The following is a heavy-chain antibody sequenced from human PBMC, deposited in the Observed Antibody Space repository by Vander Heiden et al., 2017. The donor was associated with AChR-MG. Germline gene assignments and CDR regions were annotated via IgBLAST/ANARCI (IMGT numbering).Heavy chain of an antibody. CDR1: GYTFTSHA. CDR2: INAGNGNT. V-gene: IGHV1-3*01. D-gene: IGHD4-17*01. Sequence: QVQPVQSGAEVKKPGASVKVSRKASGYTFTSHAMHWVRQAPGQRLEWMGWINAGNGNTKYSQKFQGRVTITRDTSASTAYMELSSLRSEDTAVYYCARGYGDYVKQKLDAQYYFDYWGQGTLVTVSS. J-gene: IGHJ4*02. CDR3: ARGYGDYVKQKLDAQYYFDY.